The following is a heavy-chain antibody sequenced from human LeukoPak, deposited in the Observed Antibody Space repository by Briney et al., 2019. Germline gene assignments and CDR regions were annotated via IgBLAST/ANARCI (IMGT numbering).Heavy chain of an antibody. CDR3: ARAQLERRGYYYYMDV. J-gene: IGHJ6*03. D-gene: IGHD1-1*01. V-gene: IGHV3-66*01. Sequence: GGSLRLSCAASGFTVSSNYMSWVRQAPGKGLEWVSVIYSGGSIYYADSVKGRFTISRDNSKNTLYLQMNSLRAEDTAVYYCARAQLERRGYYYYMDVWGKGTTVTVSS. CDR1: GFTVSSNY. CDR2: IYSGGSI.